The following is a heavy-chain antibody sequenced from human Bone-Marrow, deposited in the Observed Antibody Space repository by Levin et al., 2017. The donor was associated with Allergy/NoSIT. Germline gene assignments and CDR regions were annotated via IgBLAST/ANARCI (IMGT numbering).Heavy chain of an antibody. CDR1: GASFSSGAYY. Sequence: PSETLSLTCTASGASFSSGAYYWTWIRQHPEKGLEWIGYISYSGCSFFFLFLPCRGTISIDTSREQFSLSLNSVTAADTAIYFCAREGLMGFAFDYWGQGTLVTVSS. CDR2: ISYSGCS. V-gene: IGHV4-31*03. CDR3: AREGLMGFAFDY. J-gene: IGHJ4*02.